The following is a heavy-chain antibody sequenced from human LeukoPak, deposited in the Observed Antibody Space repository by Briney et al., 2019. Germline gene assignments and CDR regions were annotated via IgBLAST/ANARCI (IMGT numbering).Heavy chain of an antibody. D-gene: IGHD5-12*01. CDR3: ARSGLSGYDWVYYYGMDV. CDR1: GFTFSSYA. J-gene: IGHJ6*02. CDR2: ISYDGSNK. V-gene: IGHV3-30-3*01. Sequence: PGGSLRLSCAASGFTFSSYAMHWVRQAPGKGLEWVAVISYDGSNKYYADSVKGRFTISRDNSKNTLYLQMNSLRAEDTAVYYYARSGLSGYDWVYYYGMDVWGQGTTVTVSS.